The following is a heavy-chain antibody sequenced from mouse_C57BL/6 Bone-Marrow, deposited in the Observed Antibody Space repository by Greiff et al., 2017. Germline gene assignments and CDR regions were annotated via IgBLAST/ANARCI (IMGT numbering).Heavy chain of an antibody. J-gene: IGHJ4*01. CDR2: ICGGGGNT. Sequence: EVKVEQSGGGLVKPGGSLKLSCAASGFTFSSSTMSLVRQTPEKRLEWVATICGGGGNTYYPDSVKGRFTISRDNAKNPLYLQMGSLRSENTALDYCARQSNRYCEAMDYWGQGTSVTVTS. CDR1: GFTFSSST. D-gene: IGHD2-5*01. V-gene: IGHV5-9*01. CDR3: ARQSNRYCEAMDY.